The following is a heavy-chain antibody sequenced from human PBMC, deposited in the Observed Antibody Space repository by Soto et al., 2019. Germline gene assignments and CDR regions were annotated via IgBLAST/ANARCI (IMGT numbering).Heavy chain of an antibody. J-gene: IGHJ3*02. CDR1: GFTFSSYA. CDR3: AKHSTTYDFWSGAVKGAFDI. Sequence: EVQLLESGGGLVQPGGSLRLSCAASGFTFSSYAITWVRQAPGKGLEWVSGISDSGDSTHYADSVKGRFTISRDNSKNTLYLQMNSLRAEDTAVYYCAKHSTTYDFWSGAVKGAFDIWGQGTMVTVSS. CDR2: ISDSGDST. D-gene: IGHD3-3*01. V-gene: IGHV3-23*01.